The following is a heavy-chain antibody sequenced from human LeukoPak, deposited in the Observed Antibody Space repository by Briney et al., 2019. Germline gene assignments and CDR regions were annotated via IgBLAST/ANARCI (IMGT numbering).Heavy chain of an antibody. Sequence: SETLSLTCAVYGGSFSGYYWSWIRQPPGKGLEWIGEINHSGSTNYNPSLKSRVTISVDTSKNQFPLKLSSVTAADTAVYYCARATAAPSSYFFDHWGQGTLVTVSS. D-gene: IGHD6-25*01. V-gene: IGHV4-34*01. CDR3: ARATAAPSSYFFDH. J-gene: IGHJ4*02. CDR2: INHSGST. CDR1: GGSFSGYY.